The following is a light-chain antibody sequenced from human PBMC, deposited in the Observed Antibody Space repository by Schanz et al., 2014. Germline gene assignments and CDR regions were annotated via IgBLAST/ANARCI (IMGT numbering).Light chain of an antibody. CDR3: QHYGSSPWT. CDR1: QSVSSSY. Sequence: EIVLTQSPGTLSLSPGERATLSCRASQSVSSSYIAWYQQKPGQAPRLLIHGASSRATGIPDRFSGSGSGTGFTLTISRLEPEDFAVYYCQHYGSSPWTFGQGTKVEIK. J-gene: IGKJ1*01. V-gene: IGKV3-20*01. CDR2: GAS.